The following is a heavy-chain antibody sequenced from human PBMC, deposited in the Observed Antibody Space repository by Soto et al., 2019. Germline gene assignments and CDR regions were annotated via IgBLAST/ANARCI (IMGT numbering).Heavy chain of an antibody. J-gene: IGHJ4*02. CDR3: ARERRIAAAANSYDY. CDR2: IYYSGST. D-gene: IGHD6-13*01. V-gene: IGHV4-31*03. CDR1: GGSISSGGYY. Sequence: QVQLQESGPRLVKPSQTLSLTCTVSGGSISSGGYYWSWIRQHPGKGLEWIGYIYYSGSTYYNPSLKSRVTISVDTSKNHFSLTLSPVTAADTAVYYCARERRIAAAANSYDYWGQGTLVTVSS.